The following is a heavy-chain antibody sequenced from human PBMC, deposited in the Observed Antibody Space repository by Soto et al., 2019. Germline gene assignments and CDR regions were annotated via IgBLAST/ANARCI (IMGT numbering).Heavy chain of an antibody. D-gene: IGHD6-19*01. J-gene: IGHJ3*02. CDR1: GVTFSSYA. CDR3: AKTTDGWFSAFEI. Sequence: PGGSLRLSCAASGVTFSSYAMSWVRQAPGKGLEWVSAISGSGGSTYYADSVKGRFTISRDNSKNTLYLQMNSLRAEDTAVYFCAKTTDGWFSAFEIWGQGTVVTVSS. V-gene: IGHV3-23*01. CDR2: ISGSGGST.